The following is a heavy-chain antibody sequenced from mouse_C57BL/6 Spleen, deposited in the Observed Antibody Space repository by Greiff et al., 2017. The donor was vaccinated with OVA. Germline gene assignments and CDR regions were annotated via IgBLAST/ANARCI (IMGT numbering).Heavy chain of an antibody. Sequence: VQLQQSGPELVKPGASVKISCKASGYAFSSSWMNWVKQRPGKGLEWIGRIYPGDGDTNYNGKFKGKATLTADKSSSTAYMQLSSLTSEDSAVYFCARGAQATLDYWGQGTTLTVSS. D-gene: IGHD3-2*02. J-gene: IGHJ2*01. CDR3: ARGAQATLDY. CDR1: GYAFSSSW. V-gene: IGHV1-82*01. CDR2: IYPGDGDT.